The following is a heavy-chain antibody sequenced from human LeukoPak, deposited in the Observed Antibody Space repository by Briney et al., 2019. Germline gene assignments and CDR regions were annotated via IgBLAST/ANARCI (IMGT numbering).Heavy chain of an antibody. CDR1: GFTFTAYY. V-gene: IGHV1-2*06. CDR2: FNPNGGGT. Sequence: ASVKVSCKASGFTFTAYYIYWVRQAPGQGLEWMGRFNPNGGGTNYAQRFQDRVTMTRDTSLGTDYMELRRLTSDDTAVYYCAGSGTSLTYWGQGTLVTVSS. CDR3: AGSGTSLTY. J-gene: IGHJ4*02. D-gene: IGHD3-10*01.